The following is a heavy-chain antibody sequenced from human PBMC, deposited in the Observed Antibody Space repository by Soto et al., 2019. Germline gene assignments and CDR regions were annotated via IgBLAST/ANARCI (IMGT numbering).Heavy chain of an antibody. Sequence: QVQLVESGGGLVKPGGSLRLSCAASGFTFSHYYMSWIRQAPGKGLEWVSYISNSGGTIYYADSVKGRLTISRDNARNSRSLQMNSLRAEDTAVYYCARGIAVAGTFWFDSWGQGTLVTVSS. CDR3: ARGIAVAGTFWFDS. J-gene: IGHJ5*01. V-gene: IGHV3-11*01. CDR2: ISNSGGTI. D-gene: IGHD6-19*01. CDR1: GFTFSHYY.